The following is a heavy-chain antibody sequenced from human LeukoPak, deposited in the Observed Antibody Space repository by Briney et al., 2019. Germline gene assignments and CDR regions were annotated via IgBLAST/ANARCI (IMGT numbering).Heavy chain of an antibody. Sequence: SVKVSCKASGGTFISYAISWVRQAPGQGLEWMGGIIPIFGTANYAQKFQGRVTITADESTSTVYMELSSLRSEDTAVYYCARVVSGGYDFDYWGQGTLVTVSS. J-gene: IGHJ4*02. CDR2: IIPIFGTA. D-gene: IGHD5-12*01. V-gene: IGHV1-69*01. CDR3: ARVVSGGYDFDY. CDR1: GGTFISYA.